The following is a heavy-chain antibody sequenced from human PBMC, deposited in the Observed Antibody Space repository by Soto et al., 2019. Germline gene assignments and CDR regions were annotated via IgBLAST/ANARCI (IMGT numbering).Heavy chain of an antibody. CDR3: ASKHSIRAFDY. V-gene: IGHV3-74*01. CDR2: INSDGSST. CDR1: GFTFSSYW. Sequence: EVQLVESGGGLVQPGGSLRLSCAASGFTFSSYWMHWVRQAPWKGLVWVSRINSDGSSTTYADSVKGRFTISRDNAKNTVYLQMNSLRAEDTAVYYEASKHSIRAFDYWGQGTLVTVSS. D-gene: IGHD6-13*01. J-gene: IGHJ4*02.